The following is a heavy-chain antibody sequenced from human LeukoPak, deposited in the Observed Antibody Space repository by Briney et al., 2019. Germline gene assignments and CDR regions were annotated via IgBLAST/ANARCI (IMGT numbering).Heavy chain of an antibody. Sequence: GGSLRLSSTASGFTFGDDAMSWIRQAPGKGLEWVGFIRSKAYGETADYAASVTGRFTISRDVSKAIAYLQMNSLKTEDTAVYHCTRDRGAYNLYAYWGQGTLVTVSS. J-gene: IGHJ4*02. CDR3: TRDRGAYNLYAY. CDR2: IRSKAYGETA. CDR1: GFTFGDDA. V-gene: IGHV3-49*03. D-gene: IGHD2/OR15-2a*01.